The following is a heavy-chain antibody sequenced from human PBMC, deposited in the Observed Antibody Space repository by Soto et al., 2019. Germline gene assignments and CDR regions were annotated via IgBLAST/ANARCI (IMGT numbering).Heavy chain of an antibody. CDR3: ARGVPGY. D-gene: IGHD7-27*01. CDR1: GGSFSGYD. V-gene: IGHV4-34*01. CDR2: ISDSGTT. Sequence: QVQLHQWGVGLLKPSETLSLTCAVYGGSFSGYDWGWVRQSPGKGLEWIGEISDSGTTRYNPSLKSRVTISLDTSKNQFSLKVTSVTAADTAVYYCARGVPGYWGQGTLVTVSS. J-gene: IGHJ4*02.